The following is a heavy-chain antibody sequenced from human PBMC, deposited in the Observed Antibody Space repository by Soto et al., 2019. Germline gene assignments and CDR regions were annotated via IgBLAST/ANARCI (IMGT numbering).Heavy chain of an antibody. CDR2: INHSGST. CDR3: ARGRIQAFFDY. V-gene: IGHV4-34*01. CDR1: GGSFSGYY. Sequence: SETLSLTCAVYGGSFSGYYWSWIRQPPGKGLEWIGEINHSGSTNYNPSLKSRVTISVDTSKNQFSLKLSSVTAADTAVYYCARGRIQAFFDYWGQGTLVTSPQ. J-gene: IGHJ4*02.